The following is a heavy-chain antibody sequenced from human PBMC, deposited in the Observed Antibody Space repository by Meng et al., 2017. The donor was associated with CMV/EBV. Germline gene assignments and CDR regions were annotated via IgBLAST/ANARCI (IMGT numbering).Heavy chain of an antibody. J-gene: IGHJ4*02. Sequence: GESLKISCAASGFTFSSYWMSWVRQAPGKGLEWVVNIKQDGSEKYYVDSVKGRFTISRDNAKNSLYLQMNSLRAEDTAVYYCAREYCSSTSCYEYYFDYWGQGTLVTVSS. CDR2: IKQDGSEK. CDR1: GFTFSSYW. CDR3: AREYCSSTSCYEYYFDY. V-gene: IGHV3-7*01. D-gene: IGHD2-2*01.